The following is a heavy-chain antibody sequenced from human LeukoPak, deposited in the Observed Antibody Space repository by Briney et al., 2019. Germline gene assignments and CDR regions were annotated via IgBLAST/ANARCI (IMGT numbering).Heavy chain of an antibody. D-gene: IGHD7-27*01. Sequence: SQTLSLTCAISGDXVSSNSAAWNWIRQSPSRGLEWLGRTYYRSKWSTDYAESVKSRIIINPDTSKNQFSLQLNSVTPEDTAVYYCARLENWAFDYWGQGALITVSP. CDR2: TYYRSKWST. J-gene: IGHJ4*02. CDR3: ARLENWAFDY. V-gene: IGHV6-1*01. CDR1: GDXVSSNSAA.